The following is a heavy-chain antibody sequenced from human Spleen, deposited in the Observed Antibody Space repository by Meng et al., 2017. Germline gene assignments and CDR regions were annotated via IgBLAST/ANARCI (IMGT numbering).Heavy chain of an antibody. V-gene: IGHV3-9*01. CDR1: GFPFDDYA. CDR2: ISWNSGSI. Sequence: GGSLRLSCAASGFPFDDYAMHWVRQAPVKGLGWVSGISWNSGSIGYSDSVKGRFTISRDNAKNSLYLQMNSLRAEDTALYYCAKDKGPAVAGRESYYYYGMAVWGQGTTVTVSS. D-gene: IGHD6-19*01. J-gene: IGHJ6*02. CDR3: AKDKGPAVAGRESYYYYGMAV.